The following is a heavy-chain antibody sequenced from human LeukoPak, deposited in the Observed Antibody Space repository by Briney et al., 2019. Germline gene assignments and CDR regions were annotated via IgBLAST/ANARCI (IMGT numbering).Heavy chain of an antibody. J-gene: IGHJ4*02. CDR1: GYTLTELS. CDR2: FDPEDGET. V-gene: IGHV1-24*01. CDR3: ATVRPGYGIFDY. D-gene: IGHD5-12*01. Sequence: ASVKVSCKVSGYTLTELSMHWVRQAPGKGLEWMGGFDPEDGETIYAQKFQGRVTMTEDTSTDTAYMELSSLRSEDTAVYYCATVRPGYGIFDYWGQGTLVTVSS.